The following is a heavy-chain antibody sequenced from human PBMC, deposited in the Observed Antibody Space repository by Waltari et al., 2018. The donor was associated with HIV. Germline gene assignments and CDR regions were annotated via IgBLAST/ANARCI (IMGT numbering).Heavy chain of an antibody. CDR3: ARGLVVMVGSTKRSDSFDT. J-gene: IGHJ3*02. CDR2: INHVGNI. V-gene: IGHV4-34*01. Sequence: IRQPPGKGMEWIAEINHVGNINDNASLQSRVTISVDTYKSQFSLNLTSVTAADTATYYCARGLVVMVGSTKRSDSFDTWGQGTVVTVSS. D-gene: IGHD1-26*01.